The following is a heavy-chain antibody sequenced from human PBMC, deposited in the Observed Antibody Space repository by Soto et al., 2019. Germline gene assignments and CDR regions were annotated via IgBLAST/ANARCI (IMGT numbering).Heavy chain of an antibody. CDR3: AREPYDITGNRIDS. CDR2: VYHTGST. CDR1: GGSIRGDYY. V-gene: IGHV4-30-4*01. D-gene: IGHD3-22*01. Sequence: LSLTCTGSGGSIRGDYYWNWIRQAPGKGLEWIGYVYHTGSTYHNPSLKSRGSISVDTSNNQFSLKLSSVTAADTAVYFCAREPYDITGNRIDSWGQGIPVTVYS. J-gene: IGHJ5*01.